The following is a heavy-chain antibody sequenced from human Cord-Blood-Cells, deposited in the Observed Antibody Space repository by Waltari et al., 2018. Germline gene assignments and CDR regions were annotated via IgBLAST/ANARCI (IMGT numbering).Heavy chain of an antibody. CDR2: IYYSGST. CDR1: GGSISSSSYS. CDR3: ANYGSGSYDAFDI. V-gene: IGHV4-39*01. J-gene: IGHJ3*02. Sequence: QLQLQESGTGLVKPSETLSLTCTVSGGSISSSSYSWGWIRQPPGKGLEWIGSIYYSGSTYYNPSLKSRVTISVDTSKNQFSLKLSSVTAADTAVYYCANYGSGSYDAFDIWGQGTMVTVSS. D-gene: IGHD3-10*01.